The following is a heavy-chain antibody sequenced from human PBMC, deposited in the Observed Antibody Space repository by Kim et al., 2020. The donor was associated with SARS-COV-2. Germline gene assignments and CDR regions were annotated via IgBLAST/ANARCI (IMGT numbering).Heavy chain of an antibody. Sequence: ADSVKGRFTISRDNAKNSLYLQMNSLRAEDTAVYYCAVGGAGEQALRVDYWGQGTLVTVSS. CDR3: AVGGAGEQALRVDY. D-gene: IGHD1-26*01. J-gene: IGHJ4*02. V-gene: IGHV3-11*04.